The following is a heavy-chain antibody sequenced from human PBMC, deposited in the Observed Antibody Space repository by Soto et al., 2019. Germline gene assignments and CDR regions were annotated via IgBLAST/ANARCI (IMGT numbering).Heavy chain of an antibody. CDR2: INHSGST. CDR3: ARSGQQQLARRNWFDP. Sequence: QVQLQQWGAGLLKPSETLSLTCAVYGGSFSSYYWSWIRQPPGKGLEWIGEINHSGSTNYNPSLKSRVTMSIDTSKNQFSLNLSSVTAADTAVYYCARSGQQQLARRNWFDPWGQGTLVIVSS. V-gene: IGHV4-34*01. J-gene: IGHJ5*02. D-gene: IGHD6-13*01. CDR1: GGSFSSYY.